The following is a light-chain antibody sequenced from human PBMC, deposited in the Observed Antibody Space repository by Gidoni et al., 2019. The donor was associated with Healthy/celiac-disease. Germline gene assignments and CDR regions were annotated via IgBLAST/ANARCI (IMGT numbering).Light chain of an antibody. CDR2: AAS. J-gene: IGKJ2*01. Sequence: DIQMTQSPSSRSASVGDRVTITFRSTQRISSYVNWYQQKPGKAPNLLIYAASRLQSGVPSRFSGSGAGTDFTLIISSRQPEDFATYYCQQSYSTPYTFGQGTKLEIK. CDR3: QQSYSTPYT. CDR1: QRISSY. V-gene: IGKV1-39*01.